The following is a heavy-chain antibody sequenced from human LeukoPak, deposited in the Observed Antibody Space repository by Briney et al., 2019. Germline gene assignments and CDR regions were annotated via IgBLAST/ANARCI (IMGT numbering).Heavy chain of an antibody. V-gene: IGHV3-21*01. CDR3: ARFNRLDAFDI. J-gene: IGHJ3*02. D-gene: IGHD1-14*01. CDR2: ISSSSSCI. Sequence: GGSLRLSCAASGFTFSSYSMNWVRQAPGKGLEWVSSISSSSSCIYCADSVKGRFTISRDNAKNSLYLQMNSLRAEDTAVYYCARFNRLDAFDIWGQGTMVTVSS. CDR1: GFTFSSYS.